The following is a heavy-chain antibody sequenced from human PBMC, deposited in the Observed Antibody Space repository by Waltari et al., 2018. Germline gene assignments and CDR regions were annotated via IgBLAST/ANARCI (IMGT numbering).Heavy chain of an antibody. CDR3: ATWWPGGAL. CDR1: GIDFSKAW. V-gene: IGHV3-15*01. Sequence: EVQLVESGGGLVKPGESLRLSCEASGIDFSKAWMRWVRQAPGKGLEWVGRILSRTDGGTIDYAGPVRGRFVISRDDSKSTVYLQFNSLKTEDTAVYYCATWWPGGALWGQGTLVTVSS. J-gene: IGHJ4*02. CDR2: ILSRTDGGTI. D-gene: IGHD2-8*02.